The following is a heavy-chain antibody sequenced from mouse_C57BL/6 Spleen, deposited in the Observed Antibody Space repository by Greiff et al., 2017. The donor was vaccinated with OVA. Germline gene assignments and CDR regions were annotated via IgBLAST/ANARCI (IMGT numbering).Heavy chain of an antibody. Sequence: QVQLQQPGAELVKPGASVKLSCKASGYTFTSYWMPWVKQRPGQGLEWIGEIDPSDSYTNYNQKFKGKATLTVDTSSSTAYMQLSSLTSEDSAVYYCARAYYSHARDYWGQGTSVTVSS. CDR3: ARAYYSHARDY. V-gene: IGHV1-50*01. J-gene: IGHJ4*01. CDR1: GYTFTSYW. CDR2: IDPSDSYT. D-gene: IGHD2-12*01.